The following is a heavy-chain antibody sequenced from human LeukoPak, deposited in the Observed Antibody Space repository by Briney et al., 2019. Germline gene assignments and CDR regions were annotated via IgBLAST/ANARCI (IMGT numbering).Heavy chain of an antibody. D-gene: IGHD6-19*01. Sequence: GGSLRLSCAASGFTFSSYSMNWVRQAPGKGLEWVSYISSSSSTIFYADSVKGRFTISRDNAKNSLYLQMNSLRAEDTAVYYCARGSGQWLVLVYFDYWGQGTLVTVSS. CDR3: ARGSGQWLVLVYFDY. CDR2: ISSSSSTI. CDR1: GFTFSSYS. V-gene: IGHV3-48*01. J-gene: IGHJ4*02.